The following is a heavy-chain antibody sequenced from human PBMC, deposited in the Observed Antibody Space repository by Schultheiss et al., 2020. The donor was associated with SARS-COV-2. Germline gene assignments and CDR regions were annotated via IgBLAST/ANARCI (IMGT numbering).Heavy chain of an antibody. CDR2: IYTSGST. J-gene: IGHJ6*02. V-gene: IGHV4-4*07. CDR3: AGSTSGPDYYYYYGMDV. D-gene: IGHD5-12*01. Sequence: SETLSLTCTVSGGSISSYYWSWIRQPAGKGLEWIGRIYTSGSTNYNPSLKSRVTMSVDTSKNQFSLKLSSVTAADTAVYYRAGSTSGPDYYYYYGMDVWGQGTTVTVSS. CDR1: GGSISSYY.